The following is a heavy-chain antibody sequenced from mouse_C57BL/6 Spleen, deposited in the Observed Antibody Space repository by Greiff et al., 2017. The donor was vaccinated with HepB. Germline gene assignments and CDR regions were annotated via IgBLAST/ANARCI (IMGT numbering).Heavy chain of an antibody. CDR1: GYTFTEYT. V-gene: IGHV1-62-2*01. CDR3: ARHSYYYGSFDY. J-gene: IGHJ2*01. CDR2: FYPGSGSI. D-gene: IGHD1-1*01. Sequence: QVHVKQSGAELVKPGASVKLSCKASGYTFTEYTIHWVKQRSGQGLEWIGWFYPGSGSIKYNEKFKDKATLTADKSSSTVYMELSRLTSEDSAVYFCARHSYYYGSFDYWGQGTTLTVSS.